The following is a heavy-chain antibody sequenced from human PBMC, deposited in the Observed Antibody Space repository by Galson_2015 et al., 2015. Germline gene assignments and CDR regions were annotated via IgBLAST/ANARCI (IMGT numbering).Heavy chain of an antibody. D-gene: IGHD2-21*02. CDR1: GFTFSSYG. V-gene: IGHV3-33*01. J-gene: IGHJ4*02. CDR2: IWYDGSNK. Sequence: SLRLSCAASGFTFSSYGMHWVRQAPGKGLEWVAVIWYDGSNKYYADSVKGRFTISRDNSKNTLYLQMNSLRAEDTAVYYCARDLGGGDCYFDYWGQGTLVTVSS. CDR3: ARDLGGGDCYFDY.